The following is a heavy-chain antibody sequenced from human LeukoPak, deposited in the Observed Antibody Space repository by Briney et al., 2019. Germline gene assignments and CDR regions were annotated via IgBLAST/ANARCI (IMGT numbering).Heavy chain of an antibody. V-gene: IGHV3-21*01. CDR3: AKDSSDPASMVRGVMDY. CDR1: GFTFSSYS. CDR2: ISSSSSYI. Sequence: GGSLRLSRAASGFTFSSYSMNWVRQAPGKGLEWVSSISSSSSYIYYADSVKGRFTISRDNAKNSLYLQMNSLRAEDTAVYYCAKDSSDPASMVRGVMDYWGQGTLVTVSS. J-gene: IGHJ4*02. D-gene: IGHD3-10*01.